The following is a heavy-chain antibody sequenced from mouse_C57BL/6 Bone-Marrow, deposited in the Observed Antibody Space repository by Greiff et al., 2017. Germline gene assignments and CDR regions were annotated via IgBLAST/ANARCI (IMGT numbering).Heavy chain of an antibody. CDR1: GYAFSSSW. V-gene: IGHV1-82*01. CDR2: IYPGDGDT. Sequence: QVHVKQSGPELVKPGASVKISCKASGYAFSSSWMNWVKQRPGKGLEWIGRIYPGDGDTNYNGKFKGKATLTADKSSSTAYMQLSSLTSEDSAVYFCARSPLYGSSYGWYFDVWGTGTTVTVSS. D-gene: IGHD1-1*01. CDR3: ARSPLYGSSYGWYFDV. J-gene: IGHJ1*03.